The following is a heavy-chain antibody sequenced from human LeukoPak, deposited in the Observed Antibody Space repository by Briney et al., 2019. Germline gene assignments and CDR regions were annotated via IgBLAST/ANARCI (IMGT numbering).Heavy chain of an antibody. CDR3: ARDFLSYDGSENHFEDTFDI. Sequence: ASVKVSCKASGYSFDRYGISWVRQAPGQGLEWLGWIGAFNGNTNYAQNLQGRVTMTADTSTTAAYMELRSLSSDDTAVYYCARDFLSYDGSENHFEDTFDIWGQGTMVTVSS. CDR1: GYSFDRYG. CDR2: IGAFNGNT. D-gene: IGHD3-22*01. V-gene: IGHV1-18*01. J-gene: IGHJ3*02.